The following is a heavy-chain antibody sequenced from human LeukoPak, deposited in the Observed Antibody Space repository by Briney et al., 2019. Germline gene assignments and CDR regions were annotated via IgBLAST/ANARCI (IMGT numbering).Heavy chain of an antibody. Sequence: PGGSLRLSCAASGFTFSSYAMSWVRQAPGKGLEWVSAISGSGGSTYYADSVKGRFTISRDNSKNTLYLQMNSLRAEDTAVYYCAKDGIAARPGGYYFDYWGQGTLVTVSS. CDR1: GFTFSSYA. CDR2: ISGSGGST. V-gene: IGHV3-23*01. CDR3: AKDGIAARPGGYYFDY. D-gene: IGHD6-6*01. J-gene: IGHJ4*02.